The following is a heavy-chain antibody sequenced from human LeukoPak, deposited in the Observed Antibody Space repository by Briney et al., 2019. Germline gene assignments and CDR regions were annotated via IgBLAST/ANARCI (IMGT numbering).Heavy chain of an antibody. V-gene: IGHV3-23*01. CDR1: GFTFSSVA. D-gene: IGHD5-18*01. Sequence: GGSLRLSCAASGFTFSSVAMTWVRQAPGKGLEWGSTITGSDDRTYYADSVKGRFTISRDYSKNTVHLQMNSLRVEDTAIFYCAKGPQLNSGYHPDYWGQGVLVTVSS. J-gene: IGHJ4*02. CDR3: AKGPQLNSGYHPDY. CDR2: ITGSDDRT.